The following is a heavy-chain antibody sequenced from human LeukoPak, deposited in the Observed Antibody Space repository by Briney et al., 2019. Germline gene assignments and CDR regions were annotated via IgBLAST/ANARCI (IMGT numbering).Heavy chain of an antibody. CDR1: GYTFTSYF. D-gene: IGHD2-21*01. CDR2: INPSGGAT. J-gene: IGHJ3*02. V-gene: IGHV1-46*01. Sequence: ASVKVSCKASGYTFTSYFLHWVRQAPGQGPEWMGIINPSGGATSYAQQFQGRVTMTRDMSTSTVYMELSSLRSEDTAVFYCARAPSMVVISGAFDIWGQGTMVTVSS. CDR3: ARAPSMVVISGAFDI.